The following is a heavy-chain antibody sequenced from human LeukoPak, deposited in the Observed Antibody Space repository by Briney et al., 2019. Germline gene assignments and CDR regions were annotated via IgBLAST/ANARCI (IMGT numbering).Heavy chain of an antibody. CDR1: GFTFSSYE. CDR2: ISSSGSTI. CDR3: AREGSDFWSGYYFFRVDRGVDP. J-gene: IGHJ5*02. D-gene: IGHD3-3*01. V-gene: IGHV3-48*03. Sequence: PGGSLRLSCAASGFTFSSYEMNWVRQAPGKGLEWVSYISSSGSTIYYADSVKGRFTISRDNAKNSLYLQMNSLRAEDTAVYYCAREGSDFWSGYYFFRVDRGVDPWGQGTLVTVSS.